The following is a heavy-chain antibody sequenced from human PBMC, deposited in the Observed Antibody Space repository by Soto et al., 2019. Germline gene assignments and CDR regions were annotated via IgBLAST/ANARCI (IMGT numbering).Heavy chain of an antibody. Sequence: QVQLVESGGGVVQPGRSLRLSCEASGFTFSSYGMHWVRQAPGKGLEWVAVISYDGNNKYYADSVKGRFTISRDNSKNTMYMQMNSLRPEDTAVYYCAREMIPMIMGGISAMDVWGQGTTVTVSS. CDR3: AREMIPMIMGGISAMDV. CDR1: GFTFSSYG. V-gene: IGHV3-30*03. CDR2: ISYDGNNK. D-gene: IGHD3-22*01. J-gene: IGHJ6*02.